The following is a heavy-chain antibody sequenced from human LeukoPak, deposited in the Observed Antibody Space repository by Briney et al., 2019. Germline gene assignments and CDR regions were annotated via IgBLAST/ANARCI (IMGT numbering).Heavy chain of an antibody. J-gene: IGHJ4*02. Sequence: GGSLRLSCAASGFTFSSYGMSWVRQAPGKGLEWVSAISGSGGSTYYADSVKGRFTISRDNSKNTLYLQMNSLRAEDTAMYYCAKGQNWDGYNFVYFDNWGQGTLVTVSS. CDR3: AKGQNWDGYNFVYFDN. V-gene: IGHV3-23*01. D-gene: IGHD5-24*01. CDR2: ISGSGGST. CDR1: GFTFSSYG.